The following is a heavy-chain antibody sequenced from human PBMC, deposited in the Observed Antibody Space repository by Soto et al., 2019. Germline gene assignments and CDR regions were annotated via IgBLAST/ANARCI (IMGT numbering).Heavy chain of an antibody. Sequence: SVKVSCXASGGTFSSYAISWVRQAPGQGLEWMGGIIPIFGTANYAQKFQGRVTITADESTSTAYMELSSLRSEDTAVYYCARGSYDSSGYDPRFDIWGQGTMVTVSS. CDR3: ARGSYDSSGYDPRFDI. D-gene: IGHD3-22*01. CDR1: GGTFSSYA. V-gene: IGHV1-69*13. CDR2: IIPIFGTA. J-gene: IGHJ3*02.